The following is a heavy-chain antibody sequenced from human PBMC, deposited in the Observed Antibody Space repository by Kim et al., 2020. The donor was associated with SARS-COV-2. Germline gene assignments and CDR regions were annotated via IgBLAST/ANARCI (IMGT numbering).Heavy chain of an antibody. CDR3: ARPRSYSAGVDV. CDR1: GGSISSSSYY. J-gene: IGHJ6*02. D-gene: IGHD3-10*01. V-gene: IGHV4-39*01. CDR2: IYYSGST. Sequence: SETLSLTCTVSGGSISSSSYYWGWIRQPPGKGLEWIGSIYYSGSTYYNPSLKSRVTISVDTSKNQFSLKLSSVTAADTAVYYCARPRSYSAGVDVWGQGTTVTVSS.